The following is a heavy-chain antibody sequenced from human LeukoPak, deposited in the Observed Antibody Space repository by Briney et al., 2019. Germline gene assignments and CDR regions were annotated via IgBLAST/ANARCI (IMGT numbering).Heavy chain of an antibody. V-gene: IGHV4-30-4*01. J-gene: IGHJ4*02. CDR2: IYYSGST. Sequence: SETLSLTCTVSGGSFSSGDYYWSWIRQPPGKGLEWIGYIYYSGSTYYNPSLKSRVTISVDTSKNQFSLKLSSVTAADTAVYYCARGTNWGSTYYFDYWGQGTLVTVSS. CDR1: GGSFSSGDYY. CDR3: ARGTNWGSTYYFDY. D-gene: IGHD7-27*01.